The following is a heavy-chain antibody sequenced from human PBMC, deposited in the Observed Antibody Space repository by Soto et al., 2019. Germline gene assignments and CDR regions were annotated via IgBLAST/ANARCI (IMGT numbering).Heavy chain of an antibody. Sequence: ETLSLTCTFSGASISGFYCSWIRKSAGKGLEWIGRIYATGTTDYNPSLKSRVMMSVDTPKKQFSLKLRSVTAADTAVYYCVRDGTKTLRDWFDPWGQGISVTVSS. CDR2: IYATGTT. CDR1: GASISGFY. CDR3: VRDGTKTLRDWFDP. V-gene: IGHV4-4*07. D-gene: IGHD1-1*01. J-gene: IGHJ5*02.